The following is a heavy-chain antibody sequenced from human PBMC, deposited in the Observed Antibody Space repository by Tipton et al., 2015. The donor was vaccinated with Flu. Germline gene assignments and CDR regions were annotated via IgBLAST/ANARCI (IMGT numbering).Heavy chain of an antibody. CDR3: AKDSVPYGDYVLGVDY. CDR2: ISGSGGST. D-gene: IGHD4-17*01. CDR1: GFTFSSYA. J-gene: IGHJ4*02. Sequence: SLRLSCAASGFTFSSYAMSRVRQAPGKGLEWVSAISGSGGSTYYADSVKGRFTISRDNSKNTLYLQMNSLRAEDTAVYYCAKDSVPYGDYVLGVDYWGQGTLVTVSS. V-gene: IGHV3-23*01.